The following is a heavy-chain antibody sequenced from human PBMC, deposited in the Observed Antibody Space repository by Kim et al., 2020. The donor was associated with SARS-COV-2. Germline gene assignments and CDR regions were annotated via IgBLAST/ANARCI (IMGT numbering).Heavy chain of an antibody. CDR3: ARWGLYYDILTCYYMTNYYYYYGMDV. V-gene: IGHV4-34*01. Sequence: SETLSLTCAVYGGSFSGYYWSWIRQPPGKGLEWIGEINHSGSTNYNPSLKSRVTISVDTSKNQFSLKLSSVTAADTAVYYCARWGLYYDILTCYYMTNYYYYYGMDVWGQGTTVTVSS. CDR1: GGSFSGYY. CDR2: INHSGST. D-gene: IGHD3-9*01. J-gene: IGHJ6*02.